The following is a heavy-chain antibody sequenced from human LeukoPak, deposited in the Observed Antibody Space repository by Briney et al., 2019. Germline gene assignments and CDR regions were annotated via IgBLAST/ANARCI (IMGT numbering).Heavy chain of an antibody. V-gene: IGHV3-23*01. D-gene: IGHD6-13*01. CDR1: GGSISSSSYY. CDR3: AKDRGYSSSWSDY. Sequence: ETLSLTCTVSGGSISSSSYYWGWIRQPPGKGLEWVSAISGSGGSTYYADSVKGRFTISRDNSKNTLYLQMNSLRAEDTAVYYCAKDRGYSSSWSDYWGQGTLVTVSS. CDR2: ISGSGGST. J-gene: IGHJ4*02.